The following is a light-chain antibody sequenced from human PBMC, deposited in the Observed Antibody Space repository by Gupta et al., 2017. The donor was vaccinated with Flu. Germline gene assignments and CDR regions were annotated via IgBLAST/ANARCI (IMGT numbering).Light chain of an antibody. Sequence: SLGERATISCKSSQSGCDSSTKKNYLDWYQQKPGQPPKLLIYWASTRQSGVPDRFSGSGSGTDFTLTISSLQAEDAAFYYCQQANSTSLTFGRGTEVEIK. CDR1: QSGCDSSTKKNY. V-gene: IGKV4-1*01. J-gene: IGKJ4*01. CDR2: WAS. CDR3: QQANSTSLT.